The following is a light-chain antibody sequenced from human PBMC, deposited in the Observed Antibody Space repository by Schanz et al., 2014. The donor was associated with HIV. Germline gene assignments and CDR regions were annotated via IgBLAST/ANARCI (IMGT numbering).Light chain of an antibody. CDR2: EAS. J-gene: IGKJ1*01. CDR3: QQYSSYSPT. CDR1: QSISTW. Sequence: DIQMTQSPSTLSASVGDKVIISCRASQSISTWLAWYQQKPGKAPRLLIYEASTLESGVPSRFSGSGSGTEFPLTINNLQPEDFATYYCQQYSSYSPTFGQGTKVEV. V-gene: IGKV1-5*03.